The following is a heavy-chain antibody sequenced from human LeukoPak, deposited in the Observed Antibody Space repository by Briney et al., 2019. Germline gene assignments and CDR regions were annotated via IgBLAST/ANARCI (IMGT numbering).Heavy chain of an antibody. J-gene: IGHJ4*02. CDR1: GFTFSSYA. V-gene: IGHV3-30*04. D-gene: IGHD2-2*02. Sequence: GRSLRLSCAASGFTFSSYAMHWVRQAPGKGLEWVAVLSYDGSNKYYADSVKGRFTISRDNSKNTLYLQMNSLRAEDTAVYYCARDEARVVPAAISSLGYWGQGTLVTVSS. CDR2: LSYDGSNK. CDR3: ARDEARVVPAAISSLGY.